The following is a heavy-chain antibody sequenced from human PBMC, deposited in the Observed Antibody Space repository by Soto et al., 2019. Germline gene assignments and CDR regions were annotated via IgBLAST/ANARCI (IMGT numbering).Heavy chain of an antibody. J-gene: IGHJ3*01. CDR2: IYYSGGT. Sequence: QVQLQESGPGLVKPSQTLSLTCTVSGDSIGTGGHYWSWIRQHPGKGLEWLAYIYYSGGTFYNPSLRGRLTISLDTSKNQFSLRLSSVTAADTAVYYCASWHEREHAYDVWGQGTTVTVSS. CDR3: ASWHEREHAYDV. D-gene: IGHD1-1*01. V-gene: IGHV4-31*03. CDR1: GDSIGTGGHY.